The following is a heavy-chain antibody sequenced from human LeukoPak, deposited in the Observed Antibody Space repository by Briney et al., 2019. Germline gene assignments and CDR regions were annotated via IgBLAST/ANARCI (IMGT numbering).Heavy chain of an antibody. J-gene: IGHJ4*02. D-gene: IGHD3-22*01. V-gene: IGHV7-4-1*02. CDR3: ARDRGSGDSSGYYHFSDDY. CDR1: GYTFTSYA. CDR2: INTNTGNP. Sequence: ASVKVSCKASGYTFTSYAMNWVRQAPGQGLEWMGWINTNTGNPTYAQGFTGRFVFSLDTSVSTAYLQISSQKAEDTAVYYCARDRGSGDSSGYYHFSDDYWGQGTLVTVSS.